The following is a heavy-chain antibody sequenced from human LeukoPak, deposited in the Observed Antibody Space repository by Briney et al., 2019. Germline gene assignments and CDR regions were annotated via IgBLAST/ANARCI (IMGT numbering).Heavy chain of an antibody. V-gene: IGHV5-10-1*01. CDR3: ARLEYFADY. D-gene: IGHD3-9*01. CDR2: IDPSDSYT. Sequence: GASLKISCKGSGSCFTSYWISWGRPMPGKGQEWMGRIDPSDSYTDYSPSFQGHVTISVDKSINTAYLQWSSLKASDTAMYYCARLEYFADYWGQGTLVTVSS. CDR1: GSCFTSYW. J-gene: IGHJ4*02.